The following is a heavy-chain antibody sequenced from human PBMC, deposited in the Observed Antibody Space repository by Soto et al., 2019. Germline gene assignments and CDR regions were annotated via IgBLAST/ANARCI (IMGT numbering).Heavy chain of an antibody. CDR1: GFTFSNYG. Sequence: QVQLVESGGGVVQPGRSLRLSCAASGFTFSNYGMHWVRQAPGKGLEWVAVIWYDGSNEYYVDSVKGRFTISRDNSKNTLYLQMNSLRAEDTAVYYCAREDYSSGTGYLQQWGQGTLVTVSS. CDR2: IWYDGSNE. CDR3: AREDYSSGTGYLQQ. J-gene: IGHJ1*01. D-gene: IGHD6-19*01. V-gene: IGHV3-33*01.